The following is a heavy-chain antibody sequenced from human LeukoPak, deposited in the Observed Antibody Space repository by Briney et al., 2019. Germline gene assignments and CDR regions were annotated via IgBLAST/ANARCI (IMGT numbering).Heavy chain of an antibody. CDR2: INHSGST. Sequence: SETLSLTCAVYGGSFSGYYWSWIRQPPGKGLEWIGEINHSGSTNYNPSLKSRVTISVDTSKNQFSLKLSSVTAADTAVYYCARGWENYYDSSGYRFDPWGQGTLVTVSS. CDR3: ARGWENYYDSSGYRFDP. J-gene: IGHJ5*02. D-gene: IGHD3-22*01. V-gene: IGHV4-34*01. CDR1: GGSFSGYY.